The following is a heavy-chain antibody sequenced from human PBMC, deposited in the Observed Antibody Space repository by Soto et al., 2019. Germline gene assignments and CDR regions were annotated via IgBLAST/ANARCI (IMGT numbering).Heavy chain of an antibody. CDR2: INHSGST. Sequence: SETLSLTCAVYGGSFSGYYWSWIRQPPGKGLEWIGEINHSGSTNYNPSLKSRVTISVDTSKNQFSLKLSSVTAADTAVYYCARGVTAIFGVVINYGMDVWGHGTTVTVSS. CDR3: ARGVTAIFGVVINYGMDV. J-gene: IGHJ6*02. CDR1: GGSFSGYY. V-gene: IGHV4-34*01. D-gene: IGHD3-3*01.